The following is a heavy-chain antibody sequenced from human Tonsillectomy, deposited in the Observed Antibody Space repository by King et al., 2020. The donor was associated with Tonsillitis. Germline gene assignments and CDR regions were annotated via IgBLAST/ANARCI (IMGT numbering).Heavy chain of an antibody. J-gene: IGHJ3*02. D-gene: IGHD6-19*01. CDR3: ARGGGVGSGWYDGAFDI. CDR1: GFTVFSMY. Sequence: EVQLVESGGGLIQPGGSLRLSCAASGFTVFSMYMSWVRQAPGKGLEWVSGLYSGGNTYYADSLEGRVTISRDNSQHTLYLAMNSLTTDDTAVYYFARGGGVGSGWYDGAFDIWGQGTMVTVSS. V-gene: IGHV3-53*01. CDR2: LYSGGNT.